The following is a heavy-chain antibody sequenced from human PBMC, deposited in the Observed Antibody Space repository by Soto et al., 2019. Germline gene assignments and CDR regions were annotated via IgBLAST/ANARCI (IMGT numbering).Heavy chain of an antibody. D-gene: IGHD6-19*01. J-gene: IGHJ4*02. CDR3: ARGRRYSSGWSDY. V-gene: IGHV3-33*01. Sequence: QVQLVESGGGVVQPGRSLRLSCAASGFTFSSYGMYWVRQAPGKGLEWVAVIWYDGSNKYYADSVKGRFTISRDNSKNTLYLQMNSLRAEDTAVYYCARGRRYSSGWSDYWGQGTLVTVSS. CDR1: GFTFSSYG. CDR2: IWYDGSNK.